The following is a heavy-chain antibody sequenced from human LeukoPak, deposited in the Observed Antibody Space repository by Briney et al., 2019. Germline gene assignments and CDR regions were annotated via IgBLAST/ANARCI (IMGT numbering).Heavy chain of an antibody. CDR2: INHSGST. D-gene: IGHD2-2*01. CDR3: ARGYCSSTSCYGPLIRDGFDRGAYYYGMDV. V-gene: IGHV4-34*01. CDR1: GGSISSGGYS. J-gene: IGHJ6*02. Sequence: PSETLSLTCAVSGGSISSGGYSWSWIRQPPGKGLEWIGEINHSGSTNYNPSLKSRVTISVDTSKNQFSLKLSSVTAADTAVYYCARGYCSSTSCYGPLIRDGFDRGAYYYGMDVWGQGTTVTVSS.